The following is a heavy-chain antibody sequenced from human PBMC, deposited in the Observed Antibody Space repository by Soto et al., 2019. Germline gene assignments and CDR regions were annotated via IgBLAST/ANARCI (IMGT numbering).Heavy chain of an antibody. Sequence: QPGGSLRLSCAASGFTVSSNYMGWVRQAPGKGLEWVSVIYSGGSTYYAESVEGRFTISRDHSKNTLYLQLTSLRADDTAVAYCARERVGEVYYYGMDVWGQGTTVTVSS. J-gene: IGHJ6*02. D-gene: IGHD2-8*01. CDR1: GFTVSSNY. CDR3: ARERVGEVYYYGMDV. V-gene: IGHV3-53*01. CDR2: IYSGGST.